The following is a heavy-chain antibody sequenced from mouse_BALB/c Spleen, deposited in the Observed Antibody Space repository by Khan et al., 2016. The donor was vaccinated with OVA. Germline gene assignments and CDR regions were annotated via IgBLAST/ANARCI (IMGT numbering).Heavy chain of an antibody. D-gene: IGHD2-4*01. Sequence: QVQLQQSGPGLVQPSQSLSITWTVSGFSLTSYGVHWVRQSPGKGLEWLGVIWSGGSTDYNAAFISRLSISKDNSKSQVFFKLNNLQANDTAIYYCARNYDYDEGLSYWGQGTLVTVSA. J-gene: IGHJ3*01. CDR1: GFSLTSYG. V-gene: IGHV2-2*02. CDR3: ARNYDYDEGLSY. CDR2: IWSGGST.